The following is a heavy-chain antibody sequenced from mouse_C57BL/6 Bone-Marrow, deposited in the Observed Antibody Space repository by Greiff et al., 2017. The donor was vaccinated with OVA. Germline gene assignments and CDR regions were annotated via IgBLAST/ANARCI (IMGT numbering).Heavy chain of an antibody. V-gene: IGHV14-4*01. CDR1: GFNIKDAY. CDR3: TTKGGTGFYWYFDV. Sequence: VQLQQSGAELVRPGASVKLSCTASGFNIKDAYMHWVKQRPEQGLEWIGWIDPENGDTEYASKFQGKATITADTSSNTAYLQLSSLTTEDTAVYYCTTKGGTGFYWYFDVWGTGTTVTVSS. D-gene: IGHD4-1*01. J-gene: IGHJ1*03. CDR2: IDPENGDT.